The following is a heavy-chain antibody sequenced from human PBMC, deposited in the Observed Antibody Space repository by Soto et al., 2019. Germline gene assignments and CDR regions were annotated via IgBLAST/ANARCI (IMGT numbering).Heavy chain of an antibody. Sequence: SETLSLTCTVSGGSISSDDYYWSWIRQPPGKGLEWIGYIYYSGRTDYSPSPKSRVIISIDTSKNQFSLNLNSVSDADTAVYYCARARRNSPDYFDYWGQGNLVTVSS. CDR1: GGSISSDDYY. J-gene: IGHJ4*02. CDR2: IYYSGRT. D-gene: IGHD1-1*01. V-gene: IGHV4-30-4*01. CDR3: ARARRNSPDYFDY.